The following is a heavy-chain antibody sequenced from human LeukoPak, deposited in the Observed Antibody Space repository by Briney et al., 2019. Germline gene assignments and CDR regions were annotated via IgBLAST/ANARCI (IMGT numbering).Heavy chain of an antibody. CDR1: GFTFSSYA. Sequence: GGSLRLSCAASGFTFSSYAMSWVRQAPGKGLEWVSAISGSGGSTYYADSVKGRFTISRDNAKNSLYLQMNSLRAEDMALYYCAKDIGYDSSHGAFDIWGQGTMVTVSS. J-gene: IGHJ3*02. CDR3: AKDIGYDSSHGAFDI. V-gene: IGHV3-23*01. CDR2: ISGSGGST. D-gene: IGHD3-22*01.